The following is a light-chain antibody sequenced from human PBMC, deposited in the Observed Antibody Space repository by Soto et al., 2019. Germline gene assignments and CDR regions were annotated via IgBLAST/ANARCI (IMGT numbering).Light chain of an antibody. V-gene: IGLV1-44*01. CDR3: AAWDDSLNGYV. CDR1: SSNIGSNT. Sequence: VLTQPPSASGTPGQRVAISCSGSSSNIGSNTVNWYQQFPGTAPKLLIYSFNERPSGVPDRFSGSKSGTSASLAIRGLQFEDEADYYCAAWDDSLNGYVFGAGTKVTVL. CDR2: SFN. J-gene: IGLJ1*01.